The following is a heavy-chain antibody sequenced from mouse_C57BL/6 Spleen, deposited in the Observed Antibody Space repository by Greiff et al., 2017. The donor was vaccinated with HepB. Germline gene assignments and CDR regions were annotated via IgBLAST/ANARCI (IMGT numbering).Heavy chain of an antibody. CDR3: TTGVTTVAC. J-gene: IGHJ3*01. CDR1: GFNIKDDY. CDR2: IDPENGDT. Sequence: EVKLMESGAELVRPGASVKLSCTASGFNIKDDYMHWVKQRPEQGLEWIGWIDPENGDTEYASKFQGKATITADTSSNTAYLQLSSLTSEDTAVYYCTTGVTTVACWGPGTLVTVSA. D-gene: IGHD1-1*01. V-gene: IGHV14-4*01.